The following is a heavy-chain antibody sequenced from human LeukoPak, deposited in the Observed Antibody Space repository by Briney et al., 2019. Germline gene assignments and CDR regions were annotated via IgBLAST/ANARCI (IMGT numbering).Heavy chain of an antibody. V-gene: IGHV4-4*07. CDR3: ARGGPSGNYYYYMDV. Sequence: SETLSLTCTVSGGSISSYYWSWIRQPAGKGLEWIGRIYTSGSTNYNPSLKSRVTMSVDTSKNQFSLKLSSVTAADTAVYYCARGGPSGNYYYYMDVWGKGTTVTVSS. D-gene: IGHD3-10*01. CDR2: IYTSGST. CDR1: GGSISSYY. J-gene: IGHJ6*03.